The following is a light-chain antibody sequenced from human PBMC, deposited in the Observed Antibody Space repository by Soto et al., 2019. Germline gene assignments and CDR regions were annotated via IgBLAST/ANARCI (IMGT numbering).Light chain of an antibody. Sequence: LTXPTSVSGSPGQSITISCTGNHNDIGTYDYVSWYRQHPGRAPRLLIYGVTTRPSGISDRFSASKSGLTASLTISGLQPEDEADYYCSSFTSDRIYVFGPGTKVTVL. CDR1: HNDIGTYDY. CDR2: GVT. V-gene: IGLV2-14*03. J-gene: IGLJ1*01. CDR3: SSFTSDRIYV.